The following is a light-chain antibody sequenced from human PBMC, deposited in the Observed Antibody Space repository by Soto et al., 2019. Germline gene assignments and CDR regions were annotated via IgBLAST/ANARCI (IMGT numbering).Light chain of an antibody. CDR1: QSVLYSFNNKNY. Sequence: DIVMTQSPDSLAVSLGERATINCKSSQSVLYSFNNKNYLAWHQQKPGQPPKLLIYWASTRESGVPDRFSGSGSGTDFTLTISSLQAEDVAVYYCQQYYSTPRTFGQGTRVEIK. J-gene: IGKJ1*01. CDR3: QQYYSTPRT. CDR2: WAS. V-gene: IGKV4-1*01.